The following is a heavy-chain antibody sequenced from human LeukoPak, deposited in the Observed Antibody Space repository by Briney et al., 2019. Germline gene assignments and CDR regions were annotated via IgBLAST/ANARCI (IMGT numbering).Heavy chain of an antibody. D-gene: IGHD6-13*01. V-gene: IGHV4-34*01. CDR3: ARSQQQLVFYGMDV. CDR1: GGSFSGYY. J-gene: IGHJ6*02. Sequence: SETLSLTCAVYGGSFSGYYWSWTRQPPGKGLEWIGEINHSGSTNYNPSLKSRVTISVDTSKNQFSLKLSSVTAADTAVYYCARSQQQLVFYGMDVWGQGTTVTVSS. CDR2: INHSGST.